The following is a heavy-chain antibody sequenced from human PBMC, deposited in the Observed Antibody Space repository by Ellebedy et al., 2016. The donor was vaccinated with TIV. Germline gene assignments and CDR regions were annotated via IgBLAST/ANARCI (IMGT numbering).Heavy chain of an antibody. CDR1: GYAFTNYG. CDR2: ISGYNGYT. Sequence: AASVKVSCKASGYAFTNYGLSWVRQAPGQGLEWMGWISGYNGYTNYVQKLHDRVTITADTSTSTAYMELRSLRSDDTAMYYCARDQACIVATARFDYWGQGSLVTVSS. V-gene: IGHV1-18*04. CDR3: ARDQACIVATARFDY. J-gene: IGHJ4*02. D-gene: IGHD2-21*01.